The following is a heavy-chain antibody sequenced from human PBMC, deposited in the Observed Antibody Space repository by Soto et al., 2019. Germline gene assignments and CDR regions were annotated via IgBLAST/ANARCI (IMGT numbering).Heavy chain of an antibody. J-gene: IGHJ3*02. CDR1: GFTFSSYA. CDR3: ARDIRYSSGWNDAFDI. Sequence: LRLSCAASGFTFSSYAMHWVRQAPGKGLEWVAVISYDGSNKYYADSVKGRFTISRDNSKNTLYLQMNSLRAEDTAVYYCARDIRYSSGWNDAFDIWGQGTMVTVSS. CDR2: ISYDGSNK. V-gene: IGHV3-30*14. D-gene: IGHD6-19*01.